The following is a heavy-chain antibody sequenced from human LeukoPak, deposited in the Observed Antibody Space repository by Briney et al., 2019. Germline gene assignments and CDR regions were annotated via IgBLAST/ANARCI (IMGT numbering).Heavy chain of an antibody. J-gene: IGHJ5*02. Sequence: SETLSLTSTVSGGSISSYYWSWIRQPPGKGLEWIGYIYYSGGTNYNPSLKSRVTISVDTSKNQFSLKLSSVAAADTAVYYCARLRYSSSSFWWFDPWGQGTLVTVSS. D-gene: IGHD6-13*01. CDR1: GGSISSYY. CDR3: ARLRYSSSSFWWFDP. V-gene: IGHV4-59*01. CDR2: IYYSGGT.